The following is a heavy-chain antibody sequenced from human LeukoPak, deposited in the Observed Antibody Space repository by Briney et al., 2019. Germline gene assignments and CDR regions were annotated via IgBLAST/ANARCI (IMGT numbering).Heavy chain of an antibody. V-gene: IGHV3-53*01. CDR1: GFTVSSNY. J-gene: IGHJ4*02. D-gene: IGHD6-25*01. CDR2: IYSGGDT. CDR3: ARPGYSTGAFDY. Sequence: PGGSLRPSCAASGFTVSSNYMSWVRQAPGKGLEWVSVIYSGGDTYYADSVKGRFTISRDNSKNTLYLQMNSLRAEDTAVYYCARPGYSTGAFDYWGQGTLVTVSS.